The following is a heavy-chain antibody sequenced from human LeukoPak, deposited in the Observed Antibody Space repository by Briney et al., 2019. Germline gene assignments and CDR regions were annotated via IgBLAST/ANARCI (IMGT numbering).Heavy chain of an antibody. Sequence: GSLRLSCAASGFTFSSYWMSWVRQAPGKGLEWVSVIYSGGSTYYADSVKGRFTISRDNSKNTLYLQMNSLRAEDTAVYYCARGVLWPDYWGQGTLVTVSS. CDR3: ARGVLWPDY. CDR1: GFTFSSYW. D-gene: IGHD3-10*01. CDR2: IYSGGST. V-gene: IGHV3-53*01. J-gene: IGHJ4*02.